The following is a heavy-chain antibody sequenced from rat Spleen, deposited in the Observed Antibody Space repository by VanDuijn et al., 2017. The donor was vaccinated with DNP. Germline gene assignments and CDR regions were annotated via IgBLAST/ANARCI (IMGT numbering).Heavy chain of an antibody. CDR2: ITHGAGST. CDR1: EFTFTNYD. CDR3: TIDSYNSPFAY. J-gene: IGHJ2*01. D-gene: IGHD1-5*01. V-gene: IGHV5-25*01. Sequence: EVRLVESGGGFVQPGRSMKLACATSEFTFTNYDMAWVRQAPKKGLEWVATITHGAGSTYYRDSVKGRFTISRDNANSTLYLQMDSLRSEDSATYYCTIDSYNSPFAYWGQGVMVTVSS.